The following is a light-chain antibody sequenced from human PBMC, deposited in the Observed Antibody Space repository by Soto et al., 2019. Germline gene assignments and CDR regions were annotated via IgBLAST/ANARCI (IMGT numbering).Light chain of an antibody. CDR1: SSDVGAYTY. J-gene: IGLJ2*01. CDR2: EVS. Sequence: QSALTQPASVYGSPGQSITISCPGTSSDVGAYTYVSWYQQHPGKAPKLMTFEVSDWPSGVSNRFSGSKSGNTASLTISGLQAEDEADYYSRSYTTSNALVCGGGTKLTVL. V-gene: IGLV2-14*01. CDR3: RSYTTSNALV.